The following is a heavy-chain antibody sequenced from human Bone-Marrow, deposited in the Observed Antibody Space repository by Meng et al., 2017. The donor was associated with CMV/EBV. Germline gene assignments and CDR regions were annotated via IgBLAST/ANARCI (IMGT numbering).Heavy chain of an antibody. CDR3: AKSPQSRFIVVVPADKQQLREISVSKQGY. D-gene: IGHD2-2*01. CDR1: GFTFSSYG. V-gene: IGHV3-30*02. Sequence: GESLKISCAASGFTFSSYGMHWVRQAPGKGLEWVAFIRYDGSNKYYADSVKGRFTISRDNSKNTLYLQMNSLRAEDTAVYYCAKSPQSRFIVVVPADKQQLREISVSKQGYWGQGTLVTVLL. CDR2: IRYDGSNK. J-gene: IGHJ4*02.